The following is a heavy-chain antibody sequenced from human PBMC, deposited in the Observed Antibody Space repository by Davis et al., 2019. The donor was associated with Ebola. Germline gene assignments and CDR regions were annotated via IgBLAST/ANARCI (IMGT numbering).Heavy chain of an antibody. CDR2: LKQDGSEK. CDR1: GFTFSSYW. Sequence: GESLKISCAASGFTFSSYWMSWVRQAPGKGLEWVASLKQDGSEKYYVDSVKGRFTISRDNAENSLSLQMNGLRAEDTAVYYCARVAAGYWGQGTLVTVSS. J-gene: IGHJ4*02. V-gene: IGHV3-7*04. D-gene: IGHD2-15*01. CDR3: ARVAAGY.